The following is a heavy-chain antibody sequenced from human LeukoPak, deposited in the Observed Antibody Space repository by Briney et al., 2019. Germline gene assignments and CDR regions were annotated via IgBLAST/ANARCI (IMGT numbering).Heavy chain of an antibody. D-gene: IGHD1-7*01. J-gene: IGHJ4*02. CDR2: ISYDGANK. Sequence: GRSLRLSCAASGFTFSSYGIHCVRQAPGKGLEWVGVISYDGANKYYADSVKGRFTISRDNSKNTLYLQMNGLRAEDTAVYYCAKEHVLKGTADYWGQGTLVTVSS. CDR3: AKEHVLKGTADY. V-gene: IGHV3-30*18. CDR1: GFTFSSYG.